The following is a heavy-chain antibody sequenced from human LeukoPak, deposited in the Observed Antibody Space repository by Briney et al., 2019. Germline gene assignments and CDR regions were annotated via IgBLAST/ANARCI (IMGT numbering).Heavy chain of an antibody. J-gene: IGHJ4*02. D-gene: IGHD3-10*01. V-gene: IGHV3-23*01. CDR3: AKVAHYYGSGSYYEYYFDY. CDR1: GFTFSTYA. CDR2: ISGSGGST. Sequence: GGSLRLSCAASGFTFSTYAMNWVRQAPGKGLEWVSAISGSGGSTYYADSVKGRFTTSRDNSKNTLYLQMNSLSADDTAVYYCAKVAHYYGSGSYYEYYFDYWGQGALVTVSS.